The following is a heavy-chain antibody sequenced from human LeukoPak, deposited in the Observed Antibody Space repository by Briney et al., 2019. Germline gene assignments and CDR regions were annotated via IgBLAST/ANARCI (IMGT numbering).Heavy chain of an antibody. V-gene: IGHV5-51*01. CDR2: IYPGDSDT. D-gene: IGHD1-26*01. CDR3: ARASVSCYNY. CDR1: GYSSTSYW. Sequence: GESLKISCKGSGYSSTSYWIGWVRQMPGKGLEWMGIIYPGDSDTRYSPSFQGQVTISVDKSISTAYLQWNSLKASDTAMYYCARASVSCYNYWGQGTLVTVSS. J-gene: IGHJ4*02.